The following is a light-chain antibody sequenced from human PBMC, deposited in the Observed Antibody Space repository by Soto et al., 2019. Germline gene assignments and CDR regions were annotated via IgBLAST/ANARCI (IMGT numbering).Light chain of an antibody. V-gene: IGKV3-15*01. CDR1: QSISSS. CDR3: QQSYSTLWT. CDR2: GAS. J-gene: IGKJ1*01. Sequence: EIVLTQSPGILSLSPGERASLSCGASQSISSSLAWYQQKPGQAPRLLIYGASTRATGIPARFSGSASGTEFTLTISSLQSEDFATYYCQQSYSTLWTFGQGTKVDIK.